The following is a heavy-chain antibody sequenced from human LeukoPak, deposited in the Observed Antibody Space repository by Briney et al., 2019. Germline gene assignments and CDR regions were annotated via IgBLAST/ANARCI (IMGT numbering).Heavy chain of an antibody. CDR2: IYYTGTT. CDR3: ARAGANGIEAAGSLRY. V-gene: IGHV4-59*01. CDR1: GGSFSTYY. J-gene: IGHJ4*02. Sequence: SETLSLTCAVSGGSFSTYYWSWIRQPPGKRLEWIGFIYYTGTTNYNPSLKSRVTISVDTSKNQFSLKLSSVTAADTAVYYCARAGANGIEAAGSLRYWGQGTLVTVSS. D-gene: IGHD6-13*01.